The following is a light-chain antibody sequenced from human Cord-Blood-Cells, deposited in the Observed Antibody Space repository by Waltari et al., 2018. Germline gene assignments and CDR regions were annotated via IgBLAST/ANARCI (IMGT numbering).Light chain of an antibody. V-gene: IGKV1-39*01. CDR2: AAS. J-gene: IGKJ2*01. CDR1: QSISSY. CDR3: QQSYSTPYT. Sequence: DIELTQSQSSLSAPVGDRVTITCRASQSISSYLNWYQQKPGKARNLLIYAASSLQSGVPSRFSGSGSGTDFTLTISSLQPDDFATYYCQQSYSTPYTFGQGTYLEIK.